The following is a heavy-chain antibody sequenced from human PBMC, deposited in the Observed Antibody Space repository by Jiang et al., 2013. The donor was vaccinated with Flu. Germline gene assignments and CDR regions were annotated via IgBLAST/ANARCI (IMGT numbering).Heavy chain of an antibody. J-gene: IGHJ6*02. Sequence: LLKPSETLSLTCTVSGGSISSSSYYWGWIRQPPGKGLEWIGSIYYSGSTYYNPSLNSRVTISVDTSKNQFSLKLSSVTAADTAVYYCARLVVERYYYYYYGMDVWGQGTTVTVSS. D-gene: IGHD2-15*01. CDR2: IYYSGST. CDR1: GGSISSSSYY. CDR3: ARLVVERYYYYYYGMDV. V-gene: IGHV4-39*01.